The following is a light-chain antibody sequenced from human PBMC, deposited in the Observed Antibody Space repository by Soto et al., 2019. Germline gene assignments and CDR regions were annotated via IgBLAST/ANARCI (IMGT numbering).Light chain of an antibody. Sequence: QSVLTQPASVSGSPGQSITISCTGTSSDVGGYNYVSWYQQHPGKAPKLMIYDVSNRPSGVSNRFSGSKSGNTASLTISGLQAEDESDYYCSSYTSSSTVGLGGGTKLTVL. CDR2: DVS. J-gene: IGLJ2*01. V-gene: IGLV2-14*01. CDR3: SSYTSSSTVG. CDR1: SSDVGGYNY.